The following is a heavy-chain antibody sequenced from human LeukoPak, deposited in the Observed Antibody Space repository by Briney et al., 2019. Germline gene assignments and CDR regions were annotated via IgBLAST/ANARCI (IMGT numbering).Heavy chain of an antibody. J-gene: IGHJ4*02. CDR3: ARDNPMVYATYDH. CDR2: ITSSSTYT. Sequence: GGSLRLSCAASGFIFSSYNMNWVRLTPGKGLEWVSSITSSSTYTSYADSVKGRFTIARDNAKNSLYLQMTSLRADDTAVYYCARDNPMVYATYDHWGQGTLVTVSS. V-gene: IGHV3-21*01. CDR1: GFIFSSYN. D-gene: IGHD2-8*01.